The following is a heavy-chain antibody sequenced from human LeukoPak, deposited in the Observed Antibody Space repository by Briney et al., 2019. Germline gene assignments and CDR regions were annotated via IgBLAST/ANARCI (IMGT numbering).Heavy chain of an antibody. CDR1: GYTFTSYA. D-gene: IGHD2-2*01. CDR2: INTNTGSP. CDR3: ACYDCGDY. Sequence: ASVKVSCKASGYTFTSYAMNWVRQVPGQGLEWMGWINTNTGSPTYAQAFTGRFVFSLDTFVSTAYLQISSLKTEDTAVYYCACYDCGDYWGQGTLVTVSS. V-gene: IGHV7-4-1*02. J-gene: IGHJ4*02.